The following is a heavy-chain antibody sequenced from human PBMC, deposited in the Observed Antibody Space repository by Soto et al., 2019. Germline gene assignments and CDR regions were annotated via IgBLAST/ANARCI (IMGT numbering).Heavy chain of an antibody. CDR1: GGSISSGGYY. V-gene: IGHV4-31*03. J-gene: IGHJ2*01. CDR2: IYYSGST. Sequence: QVQLQESGPGLVKPSQTLSLTCTVSGGSISSGGYYWSWIREHPGKGLEWIGYIYYSGSTYYTPSLTSRVTISVDTSKNQFSLKLSSVTAADTAVYYCENTLVWRFQLWGRGPMVTVSS. D-gene: IGHD2-2*01. CDR3: ENTLVWRFQL.